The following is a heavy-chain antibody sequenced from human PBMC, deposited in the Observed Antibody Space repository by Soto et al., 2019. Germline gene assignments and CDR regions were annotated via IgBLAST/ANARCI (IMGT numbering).Heavy chain of an antibody. Sequence: PGGSLRLSCAASGFTFSSYWMSWVRQAPGKGLEWVANIKQDGSEKYYVDSVKGRFSISRDNAKNSLYLQMNSLRAEDTAVYYCARDRELVSDYAILTGYHDYYYYYFYMDVWGKGTTVTVSS. CDR1: GFTFSSYW. D-gene: IGHD3-9*01. CDR3: ARDRELVSDYAILTGYHDYYYYYFYMDV. V-gene: IGHV3-7*01. CDR2: IKQDGSEK. J-gene: IGHJ6*03.